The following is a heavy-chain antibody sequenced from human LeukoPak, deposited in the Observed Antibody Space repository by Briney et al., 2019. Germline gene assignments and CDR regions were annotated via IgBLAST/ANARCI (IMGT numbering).Heavy chain of an antibody. D-gene: IGHD2/OR15-2a*01. CDR1: GFTFSSYA. V-gene: IGHV3-30-3*01. CDR2: ISYDGSNK. CDR3: ASSSMRWFDP. Sequence: GGSLRLSCAASGFTFSSYAMSWVRQAPGKGLEWVAVISYDGSNKYYADSVKGRFTISRDNSKNTLYLQMNSLRAEDTAVYYCASSSMRWFDPWGQGTLVTVSS. J-gene: IGHJ5*02.